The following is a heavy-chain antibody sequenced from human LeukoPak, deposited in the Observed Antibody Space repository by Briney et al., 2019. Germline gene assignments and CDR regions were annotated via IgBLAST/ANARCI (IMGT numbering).Heavy chain of an antibody. CDR3: ARDGTYTDYDPDFDI. V-gene: IGHV3-23*01. Sequence: GGSLRLSCAASGFTFSSYAMSWVRQAPGKGLEWVSSISGSDGSTYYADSVKGRFTISRDNAKNSLYLQMNSLRAEDTAVFYCARDGTYTDYDPDFDIWGQGTLVTVSS. D-gene: IGHD5-12*01. CDR2: ISGSDGST. CDR1: GFTFSSYA. J-gene: IGHJ4*02.